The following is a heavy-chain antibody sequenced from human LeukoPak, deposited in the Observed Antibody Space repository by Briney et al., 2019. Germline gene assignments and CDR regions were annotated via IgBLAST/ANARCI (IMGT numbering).Heavy chain of an antibody. V-gene: IGHV5-51*01. Sequence: GESLKISCKGSGYSFTSYWIGWVRQMPGKGLEWMGITYPGDSDTRYSPSFQGQVTISADKSISTAYLQWSSLKASDTAMYYCARGNSRRSYRNLYSSSWYNFDYWGQGTLVTVSS. CDR3: ARGNSRRSYRNLYSSSWYNFDY. J-gene: IGHJ4*02. CDR2: TYPGDSDT. D-gene: IGHD6-13*01. CDR1: GYSFTSYW.